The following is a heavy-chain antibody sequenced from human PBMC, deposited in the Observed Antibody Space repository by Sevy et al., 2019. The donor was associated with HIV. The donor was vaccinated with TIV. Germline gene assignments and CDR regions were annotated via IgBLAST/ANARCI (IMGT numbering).Heavy chain of an antibody. V-gene: IGHV1-2*06. D-gene: IGHD3-3*01. Sequence: ASVKVSCKTTGSIFSDYNMHWVRQAPGQGLEWMALINPNSGVTIYALNFRGRVSVTRDTSISTAYMELSGLTSDDTAVYYCVREDINAPRTLLSFDIWGQGTMVTVSS. CDR3: VREDINAPRTLLSFDI. CDR2: INPNSGVT. CDR1: GSIFSDYN. J-gene: IGHJ3*02.